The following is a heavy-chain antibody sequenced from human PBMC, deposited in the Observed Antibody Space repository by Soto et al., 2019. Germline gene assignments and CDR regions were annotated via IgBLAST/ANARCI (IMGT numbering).Heavy chain of an antibody. CDR2: ILQSGST. CDR3: ARGRGRYSSGWSWFDP. V-gene: IGHV4-4*02. J-gene: IGHJ5*02. D-gene: IGHD6-19*01. Sequence: SETLSLTCGVSGGTIRSPDWWTWVRQPPGKGLEWIGEILQSGSTNYTPSLESRVTISVDKSKNQFSLTLTSVTAADTAVYFCARGRGRYSSGWSWFDPWGQGILVTVSS. CDR1: GGTIRSPDW.